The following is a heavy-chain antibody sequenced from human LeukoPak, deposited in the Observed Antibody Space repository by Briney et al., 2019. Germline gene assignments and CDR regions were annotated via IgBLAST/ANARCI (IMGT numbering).Heavy chain of an antibody. V-gene: IGHV4-30-2*01. D-gene: IGHD3-10*01. CDR1: DGSISSGGYA. J-gene: IGHJ4*02. Sequence: SEPLSLTFAVLDGSISSGGYAWSWIRQPPGKGLEWTGYIYHSGSTYYNPSLKSRVTISVDRSNNQFSLKLSSVTAANTAVYYCARATNYYGSGSYGFDYWGQGTLVTVSS. CDR3: ARATNYYGSGSYGFDY. CDR2: IYHSGST.